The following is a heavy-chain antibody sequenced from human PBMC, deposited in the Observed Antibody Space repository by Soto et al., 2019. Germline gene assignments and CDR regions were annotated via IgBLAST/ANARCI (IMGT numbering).Heavy chain of an antibody. Sequence: QVTLKETGPVLVKPTETLTLTCTVSGFSLSDGRMGVSWIRQPPRKALEWLAHIFSNDEEYYSTSLRSRLTISKDPSKSQAVLTMTNMYPVDTATYYCARIWGSSTWYDYWGQGTLVTVST. D-gene: IGHD6-13*01. J-gene: IGHJ4*02. CDR1: GFSLSDGRMG. V-gene: IGHV2-26*01. CDR3: ARIWGSSTWYDY. CDR2: IFSNDEE.